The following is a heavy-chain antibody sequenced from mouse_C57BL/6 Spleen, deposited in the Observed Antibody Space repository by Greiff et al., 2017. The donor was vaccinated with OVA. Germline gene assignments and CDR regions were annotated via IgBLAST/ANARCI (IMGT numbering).Heavy chain of an antibody. J-gene: IGHJ4*01. Sequence: EVMLVESGGGLVQPGGSLKLSCAASGFTFSDYYMYWVSQTPEKRLEWVAYISNGGGSTYYPDTVKGRFTISRDNAKNTLYLQMSRLKSEDTAMYFCARRLLSPYYYAMDYWGQGTSVTVSS. V-gene: IGHV5-12*01. D-gene: IGHD2-10*01. CDR3: ARRLLSPYYYAMDY. CDR2: ISNGGGST. CDR1: GFTFSDYY.